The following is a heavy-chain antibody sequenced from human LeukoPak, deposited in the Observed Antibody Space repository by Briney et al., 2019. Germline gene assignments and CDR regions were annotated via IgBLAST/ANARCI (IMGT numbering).Heavy chain of an antibody. J-gene: IGHJ4*02. CDR2: IYYNGGT. D-gene: IGHD4-17*01. CDR1: GGSISSSSFC. Sequence: SETLSLTCTVSGGSISSSSFCWGWIRQPPGKGLEWIGSIYYNGGTYYNPSLKSRVTISVDTSKNQFSLRLSSVTAADMAVYYCARRDLRELDYWGQGILVTVSS. CDR3: ARRDLRELDY. V-gene: IGHV4-39*01.